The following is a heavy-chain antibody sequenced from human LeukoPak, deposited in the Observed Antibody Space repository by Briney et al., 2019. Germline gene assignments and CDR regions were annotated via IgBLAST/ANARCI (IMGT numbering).Heavy chain of an antibody. CDR3: ARDYYGSGSYFNEAAGPLHWFDP. CDR2: IYTSGST. J-gene: IGHJ5*02. D-gene: IGHD3-10*01. V-gene: IGHV4-4*07. Sequence: PSETLSLTCTVSGDSISSYYWSWIRQPAGKGLEWIGRIYTSGSTNYNPSLKSRVTISVDTSKNQFSLKLSSVTAADTAVYYCARDYYGSGSYFNEAAGPLHWFDPWGQGTLVTVSS. CDR1: GDSISSYY.